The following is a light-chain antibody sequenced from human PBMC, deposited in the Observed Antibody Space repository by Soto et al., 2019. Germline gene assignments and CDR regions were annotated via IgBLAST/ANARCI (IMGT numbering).Light chain of an antibody. V-gene: IGKV3-11*01. CDR1: QSVSSY. Sequence: EIVLTQSPATLSLSPGERATLSCRASQSVSSYLAWYQQKPGQAPRLLIYDASNRATGIPARFSGSGSGADFSLTISSLEPDDFAIYYCHQGMKFGQGTKVEIK. CDR3: HQGMK. J-gene: IGKJ1*01. CDR2: DAS.